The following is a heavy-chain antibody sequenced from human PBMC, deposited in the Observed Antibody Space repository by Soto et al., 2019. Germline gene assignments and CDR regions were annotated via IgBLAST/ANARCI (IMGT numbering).Heavy chain of an antibody. D-gene: IGHD3-3*01. CDR3: ARLFPRRNYDFWSGYKARGYFDY. J-gene: IGHJ4*02. CDR2: ISAYNGNT. Sequence: ASVKVSCKASGYTFTSYGISWVRQAPGQGLEWMGWISAYNGNTNYAQKLQGRVTMTTDTSTSTAYMELRSLRSDDTAVYYCARLFPRRNYDFWSGYKARGYFDYWGQGTLVTVSS. V-gene: IGHV1-18*01. CDR1: GYTFTSYG.